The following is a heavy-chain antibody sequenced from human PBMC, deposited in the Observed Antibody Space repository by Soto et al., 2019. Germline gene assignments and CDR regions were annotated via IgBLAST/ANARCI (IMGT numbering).Heavy chain of an antibody. CDR3: ARADNAAAGKFDY. J-gene: IGHJ4*02. V-gene: IGHV1-69*13. CDR1: GGTFSSYA. D-gene: IGHD6-13*01. CDR2: IIPIFGTA. Sequence: SVQVSCKASGGTFSSYAISWVRQAPGQGLEWMGGIIPIFGTANYAQKFQGRVTITADESTSTAYMELSSLRSEDTAVYYCARADNAAAGKFDYWGQGTLVTVSS.